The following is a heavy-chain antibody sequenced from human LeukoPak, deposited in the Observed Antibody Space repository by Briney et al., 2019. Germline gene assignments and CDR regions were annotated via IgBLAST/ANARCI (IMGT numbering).Heavy chain of an antibody. CDR2: ISGSGGST. CDR3: AKSGGLSGSGRLAMDV. CDR1: GFTFSTYA. D-gene: IGHD3-10*01. V-gene: IGHV3-23*01. J-gene: IGHJ6*02. Sequence: GGSLRLSCAASGFTFSTYAMSWVRLAPGKGLEWVSGISGSGGSTYYADSVKGRFTSSRDNSNNTLYVQMNSLRVEDTAVYYCAKSGGLSGSGRLAMDVWGQGTTVIVSS.